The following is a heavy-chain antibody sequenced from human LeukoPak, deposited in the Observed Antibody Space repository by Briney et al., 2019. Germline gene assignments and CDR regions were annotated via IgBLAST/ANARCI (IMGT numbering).Heavy chain of an antibody. CDR3: ARAFSPAMSPDY. V-gene: IGHV3-21*01. J-gene: IGHJ4*02. CDR1: GFTFSSYS. Sequence: PGGSLRLSCAASGFTFSSYSMNWVRQAPGKGLEWVSSISSSSSYIYYADSVKGRFTTSRDNAKNSLYLQMNSLRAEDTAVYYCARAFSPAMSPDYWGQGTLVTVSS. CDR2: ISSSSSYI. D-gene: IGHD2-2*01.